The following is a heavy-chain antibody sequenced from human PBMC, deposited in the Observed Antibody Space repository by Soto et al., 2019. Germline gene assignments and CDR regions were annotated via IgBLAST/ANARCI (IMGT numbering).Heavy chain of an antibody. J-gene: IGHJ4*02. Sequence: TLSLTCTVSGGSISSGGYYWSWIRQHPGKGLEWIGYIYYSGSTYYNPSLKSRVTISVDTSKNQFSLKLSSVTAADTAVYYCARALTRKDYGDYFLRFYFDYWGQGTLVTVSS. CDR3: ARALTRKDYGDYFLRFYFDY. D-gene: IGHD4-17*01. CDR2: IYYSGST. CDR1: GGSISSGGYY. V-gene: IGHV4-31*03.